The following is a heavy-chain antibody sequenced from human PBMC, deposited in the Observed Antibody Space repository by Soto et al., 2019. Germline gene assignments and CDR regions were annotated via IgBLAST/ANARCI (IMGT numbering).Heavy chain of an antibody. Sequence: EVQLVESGGGLVQPGRSLRLSCAASGFTSDDHGMHWVRQAPGKGLEWVSGISLSSGHIDYADSVKGRFTISRDNAKNSLYLQMNILRTEDTALYYCINDIGAGGAGCWGQGTLVTVSS. CDR2: ISLSSGHI. V-gene: IGHV3-9*02. CDR3: INDIGAGGAGC. D-gene: IGHD3-16*01. CDR1: GFTSDDHG. J-gene: IGHJ4*02.